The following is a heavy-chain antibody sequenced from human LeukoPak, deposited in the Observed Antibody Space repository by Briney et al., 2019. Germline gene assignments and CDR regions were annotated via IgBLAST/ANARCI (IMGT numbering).Heavy chain of an antibody. CDR3: ARVDCSSTSCYEFDY. Sequence: GGSLRLSCAASGFTFSDYYMSWIRQAPGKGLEWVANIRSSGSTIYYADSVKGRFTISRDNAKNSLYLQMNSLRAEDTAVYYCARVDCSSTSCYEFDYWGQGTLVTVSS. CDR1: GFTFSDYY. D-gene: IGHD2-2*01. J-gene: IGHJ4*02. V-gene: IGHV3-11*04. CDR2: IRSSGSTI.